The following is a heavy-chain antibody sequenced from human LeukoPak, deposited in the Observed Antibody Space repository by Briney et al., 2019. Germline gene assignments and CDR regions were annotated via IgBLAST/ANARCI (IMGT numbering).Heavy chain of an antibody. Sequence: SETLSLTCAVSGASISSGDYSWSWIRQPPGKGLEWIGYIYHSGSTYYNPSLKSRVTISVDRSKNQFSLKLSSVTAADTAVYYCARWELLQNWFDPWGQGTLVTVSS. CDR1: GASISSGDYS. J-gene: IGHJ5*02. D-gene: IGHD1-26*01. V-gene: IGHV4-30-2*01. CDR2: IYHSGST. CDR3: ARWELLQNWFDP.